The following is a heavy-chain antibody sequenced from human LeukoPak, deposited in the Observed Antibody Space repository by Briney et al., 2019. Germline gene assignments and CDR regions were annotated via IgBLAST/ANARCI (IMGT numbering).Heavy chain of an antibody. CDR3: ARRTIFGAFDI. V-gene: IGHV3-74*01. J-gene: IGHJ3*02. CDR2: INNDGTAT. CDR1: GFTFSAYW. Sequence: GGSLRLSCAASGFTFSAYWMHWVRQVPGKGLVWVSRINNDGTATFFADSVKGRFTISRDNAKNTLYLQMNSLRAEDTAVYYCARRTIFGAFDIRGQGTMVTVSS. D-gene: IGHD3-3*01.